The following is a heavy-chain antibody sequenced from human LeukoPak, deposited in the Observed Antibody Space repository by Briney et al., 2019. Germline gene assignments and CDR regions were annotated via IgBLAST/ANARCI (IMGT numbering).Heavy chain of an antibody. CDR1: GFTFNIYE. CDR3: ARDDSPEAIFGVLDS. J-gene: IGHJ5*01. D-gene: IGHD3-3*01. V-gene: IGHV3-48*03. CDR2: ISSSSNTI. Sequence: GGSLRLSCAASGFTFNIYEMNWVRQAPGKGLEWLSYISSSSNTIYYADSVKGRFTISRDNARNSLYLQMNSLRAEDTAVYYCARDDSPEAIFGVLDSWGQGTLVTVSS.